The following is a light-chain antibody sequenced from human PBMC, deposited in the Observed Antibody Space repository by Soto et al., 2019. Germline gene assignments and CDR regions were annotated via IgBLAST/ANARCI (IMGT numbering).Light chain of an antibody. Sequence: EVVLTQFPATLSLSPGERATLSCRASQTVYQYLAWYQQKPGQAPRFLIYDASNRATGIPARFSGTGSGTDFTLTISSLEPEDFAVYYCQQRYSWPPLTFGGGTKVEIK. CDR3: QQRYSWPPLT. V-gene: IGKV3-11*01. J-gene: IGKJ4*01. CDR2: DAS. CDR1: QTVYQY.